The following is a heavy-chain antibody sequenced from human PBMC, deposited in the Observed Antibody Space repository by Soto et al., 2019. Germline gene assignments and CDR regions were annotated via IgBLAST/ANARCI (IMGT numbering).Heavy chain of an antibody. Sequence: QVQLQESGPELVKPSETLSLTCTVSGGSVSSGSYYWSWIRQPPGKGLEWIGYIYYRGSTNYNPSLKSRVTISVDTSKNQFSLKLSSVTAADTAVYYCARGNIVLVPAAIPKGYYGMDVWGQGTTVTVSS. CDR1: GGSVSSGSYY. CDR3: ARGNIVLVPAAIPKGYYGMDV. CDR2: IYYRGST. J-gene: IGHJ6*02. V-gene: IGHV4-61*01. D-gene: IGHD2-2*02.